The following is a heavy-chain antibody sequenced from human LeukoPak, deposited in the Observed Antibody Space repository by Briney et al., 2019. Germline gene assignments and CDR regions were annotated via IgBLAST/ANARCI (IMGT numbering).Heavy chain of an antibody. CDR1: GYTFTSYD. V-gene: IGHV1-8*01. J-gene: IGHJ4*02. CDR3: ARVGSYGSGSYYFDY. CDR2: MNPNSGNT. Sequence: ASVKVSCKASGYTFTSYDTNWVRQATGQGLEWMGWMNPNSGNTGYAQKFQGRVTMTRNTSISTAYMELSSLRSEDTAVYYCARVGSYGSGSYYFDYWGQGTLVTVSS. D-gene: IGHD3-10*01.